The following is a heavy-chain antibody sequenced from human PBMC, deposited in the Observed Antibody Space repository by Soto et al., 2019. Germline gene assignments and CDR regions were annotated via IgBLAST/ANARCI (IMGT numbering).Heavy chain of an antibody. CDR3: VAKKIAAIPPTN. V-gene: IGHV3-23*01. D-gene: IGHD6-13*01. CDR1: GFTFSSYA. J-gene: IGHJ1*01. Sequence: EVQLLESGGGLVQPGGSLRLSCADSGFTFSSYAMSWVRQAPGKGLEWVSGITGSGTNTYYADSVKGRFTISRDNSKSTLYLQMNSLRAEDTAVYYCVAKKIAAIPPTNWGQSTLVTVSS. CDR2: ITGSGTNT.